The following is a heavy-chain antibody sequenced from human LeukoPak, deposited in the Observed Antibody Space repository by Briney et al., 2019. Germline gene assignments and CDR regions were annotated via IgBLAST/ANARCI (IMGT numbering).Heavy chain of an antibody. J-gene: IGHJ4*02. D-gene: IGHD5-18*01. V-gene: IGHV1-2*02. CDR3: ARGRTAMVRFVY. Sequence: ASVTVSCKASGYTFTSYDINWVRQATGQGLEWMGWINPNSGGTNYAQKFQGRVTMTRDTSISTAYMELSRLRSDDTAVYYCARGRTAMVRFVYWGQGTLVTVSS. CDR1: GYTFTSYD. CDR2: INPNSGGT.